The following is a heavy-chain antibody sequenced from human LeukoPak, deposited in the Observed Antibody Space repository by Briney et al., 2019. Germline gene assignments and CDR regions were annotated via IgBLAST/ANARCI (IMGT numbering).Heavy chain of an antibody. CDR3: TRGRDYYDTSAGY. CDR2: IYYSGST. D-gene: IGHD3-22*01. Sequence: SETLSLTCTVSGGSFSSGSYYWSWIRQPPGKGLEWIGYIYYSGSTNYNPSLKSRVTISVDTSKNQFSLKLSSVTTADTAVYYCTRGRDYYDTSAGYWGQGTLVTVSS. V-gene: IGHV4-61*01. J-gene: IGHJ4*02. CDR1: GGSFSSGSYY.